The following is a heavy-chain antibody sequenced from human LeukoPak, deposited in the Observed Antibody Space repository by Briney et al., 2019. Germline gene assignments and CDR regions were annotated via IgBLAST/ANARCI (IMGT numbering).Heavy chain of an antibody. Sequence: GGSLRLSCAASGFTFSSYAMHWVRQAPGKGLEWVANIKQDGSVRYYVDSLKGRFTISRDNAKNSLYLQMNSLRVEDTAVYYCATLEDFDIWGQGTMVTVSS. V-gene: IGHV3-7*01. J-gene: IGHJ3*02. CDR1: GFTFSSYA. CDR2: IKQDGSVR. CDR3: ATLEDFDI.